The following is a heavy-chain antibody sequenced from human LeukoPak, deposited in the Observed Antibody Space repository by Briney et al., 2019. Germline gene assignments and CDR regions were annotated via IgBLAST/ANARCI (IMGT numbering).Heavy chain of an antibody. CDR3: AKDLRRVWVVAAILAAADFDY. Sequence: PGGSLRLSCAASGFTFSSYAMSWVRQAPGKGLEWVSAISGSGGSTYYADFVKGRFTISRDNSKNTLYLQMNSLRAEDTAVYYCAKDLRRVWVVAAILAAADFDYWGQGTLVTVSS. V-gene: IGHV3-23*01. CDR2: ISGSGGST. J-gene: IGHJ4*02. D-gene: IGHD2-15*01. CDR1: GFTFSSYA.